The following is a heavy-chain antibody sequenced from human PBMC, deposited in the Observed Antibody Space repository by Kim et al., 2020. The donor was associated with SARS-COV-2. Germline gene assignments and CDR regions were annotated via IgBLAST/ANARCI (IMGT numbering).Heavy chain of an antibody. CDR3: ARRIVVVPAVVGLYNWFDP. CDR1: GGSISSSSYY. V-gene: IGHV4-39*01. J-gene: IGHJ5*02. Sequence: SETLSLTCTVSGGSISSSSYYWGWIRQPPGKGLEWIGSIYYSGSTYYNPSLKSRVTISVDTSKNQFSLKLSSVTAADTAVYYCARRIVVVPAVVGLYNWFDPWGQGTLVTVSS. CDR2: IYYSGST. D-gene: IGHD2-2*01.